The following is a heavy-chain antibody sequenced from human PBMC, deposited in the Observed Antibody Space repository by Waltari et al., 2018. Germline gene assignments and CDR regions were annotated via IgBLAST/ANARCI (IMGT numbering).Heavy chain of an antibody. CDR1: GFSPRSYGVG. D-gene: IGHD3-10*01. Sequence: QITLKESGPTLVKPTETLTLTCTFSGFSPRSYGVGVGWIRQPPGKALEWLALLYWNGDKRYSPLLKTGFTITKDTSKNQVVLTMTNMDPVDTATYYCAYRLSSSNSFEYWGQGILVTVSS. CDR2: LYWNGDK. J-gene: IGHJ4*02. V-gene: IGHV2-5*01. CDR3: AYRLSSSNSFEY.